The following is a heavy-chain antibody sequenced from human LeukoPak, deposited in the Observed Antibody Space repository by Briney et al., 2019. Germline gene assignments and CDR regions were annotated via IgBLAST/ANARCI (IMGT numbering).Heavy chain of an antibody. CDR2: IKQDGSEK. J-gene: IGHJ4*02. CDR3: AKDRSRYYYDSSGLDY. CDR1: GFIFSSYW. Sequence: GGSLRLSCAASGFIFSSYWMSWVRQAPGKGLEWVANIKQDGSEKYYVDSVKGRFTISRDNAKNSLYLQMNSLRAEDTALYYCAKDRSRYYYDSSGLDYWGQGTLVTVSS. V-gene: IGHV3-7*03. D-gene: IGHD3-22*01.